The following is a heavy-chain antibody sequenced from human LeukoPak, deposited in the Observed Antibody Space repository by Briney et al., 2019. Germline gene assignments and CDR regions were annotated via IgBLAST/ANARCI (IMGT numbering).Heavy chain of an antibody. CDR2: ISWNSGSI. CDR3: AKDGGWEAAAGIGY. Sequence: PGGSLRLSCAASGFTFDDYAMPWVRQAPGKGLEWVSGISWNSGSIGYADSVKGRFTISRDNAKNSLYLQMNSLRAEDTALYYCAKDGGWEAAAGIGYWGQGTLVTVSS. CDR1: GFTFDDYA. J-gene: IGHJ4*02. V-gene: IGHV3-9*01. D-gene: IGHD6-13*01.